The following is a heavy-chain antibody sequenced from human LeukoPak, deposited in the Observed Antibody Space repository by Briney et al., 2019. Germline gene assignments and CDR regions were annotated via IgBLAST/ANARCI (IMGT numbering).Heavy chain of an antibody. CDR3: ARDPSLDYGDYVDY. V-gene: IGHV1-18*01. Sequence: ASVKVSCKASGYTFTSYGISWVQQAPGQGLEWMGWISAYNGNTNYAQKLQGRVTMTTDTSTSTAYMELRSLRSDDTAVYYCARDPSLDYGDYVDYWGQGTLVTVSS. CDR2: ISAYNGNT. J-gene: IGHJ4*02. CDR1: GYTFTSYG. D-gene: IGHD4-17*01.